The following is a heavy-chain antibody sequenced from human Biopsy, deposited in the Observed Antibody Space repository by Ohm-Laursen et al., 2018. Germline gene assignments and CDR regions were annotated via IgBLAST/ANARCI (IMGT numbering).Heavy chain of an antibody. Sequence: SSVKVSCKAPGGTFSRYGINWVRQAPGQGLEWLGGNNPILGTGNYAQKFQGRVTVAADTSTSTATMELRSLRSDDTAVYYCATKLTGYFHHWGQGTLVTVSS. CDR1: GGTFSRYG. CDR3: ATKLTGYFHH. CDR2: NNPILGTG. V-gene: IGHV1-69*06. D-gene: IGHD3-9*01. J-gene: IGHJ1*01.